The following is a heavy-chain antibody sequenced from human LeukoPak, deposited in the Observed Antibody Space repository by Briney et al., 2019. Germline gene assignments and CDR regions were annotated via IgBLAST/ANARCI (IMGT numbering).Heavy chain of an antibody. J-gene: IGHJ6*03. V-gene: IGHV4-4*07. CDR3: ARDSISAGTHVYYSYSYMDV. Sequence: SETLSLTCTLSGGSLSSYYGSWIPQPAGKGLEWIVRIYTSGNTNYTPSLKSRVTLSVDTSKTQFSLKLSFVAAADPAVYYCARDSISAGTHVYYSYSYMDVWGKGTTVTVSS. D-gene: IGHD6-19*01. CDR1: GGSLSSYY. CDR2: IYTSGNT.